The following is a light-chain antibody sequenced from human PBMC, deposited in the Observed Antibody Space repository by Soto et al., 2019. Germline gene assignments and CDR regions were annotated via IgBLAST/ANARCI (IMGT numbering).Light chain of an antibody. CDR1: QGLSTY. CDR3: LSGHSRP. V-gene: IGKV1-12*02. CDR2: AAS. Sequence: DIQMTQSPSSVSASVGDRDTITCRASQGLSTYLAWYQQKPGKAPKLLVYAASNLQSGVPSRFSGSGSGTDFTLTISSLQPEDFATYYCLSGHSRPFGGGTKVDIK. J-gene: IGKJ4*01.